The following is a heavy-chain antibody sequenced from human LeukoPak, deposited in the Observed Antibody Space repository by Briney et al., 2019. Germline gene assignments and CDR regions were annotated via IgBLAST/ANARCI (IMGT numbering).Heavy chain of an antibody. CDR2: ISYDGSNK. CDR1: GFNFSSYA. J-gene: IGHJ3*02. V-gene: IGHV3-30*01. Sequence: GGSLRLSCAASGFNFSSYAMHWVRQAPGKGLEWVAVISYDGSNKYYADSVKGRFTISRDNSKNTLYLQMNSLRAEDTAVYYCARAKGNGWTGAFDIWGQGTMVTVSS. D-gene: IGHD6-19*01. CDR3: ARAKGNGWTGAFDI.